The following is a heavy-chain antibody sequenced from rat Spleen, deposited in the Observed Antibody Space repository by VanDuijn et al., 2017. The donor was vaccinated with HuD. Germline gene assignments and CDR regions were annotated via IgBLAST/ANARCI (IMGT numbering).Heavy chain of an antibody. V-gene: IGHV5-25*01. Sequence: EVQLVESGGGLVQPGRSLKLSCTTSGFFFSVFPMAWVRQAPKKGLEWVASINSGGVNTYYRDSVKGRFTISRANAKSTLNLQMDSLRSEDTATYYCARRHYGYTDYFDYWGQGVMVTVSS. D-gene: IGHD1-9*01. J-gene: IGHJ2*01. CDR2: INSGGVNT. CDR1: GFFFSVFP. CDR3: ARRHYGYTDYFDY.